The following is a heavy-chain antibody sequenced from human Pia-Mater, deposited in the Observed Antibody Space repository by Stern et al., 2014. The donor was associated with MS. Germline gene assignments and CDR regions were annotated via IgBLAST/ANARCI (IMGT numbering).Heavy chain of an antibody. V-gene: IGHV3-30*18. CDR2: VSYDGSNK. CDR1: GFTLGSCA. J-gene: IGHJ5*02. Sequence: VQLLESGGGVVQPGRPLRLSCVASGFTLGSCAMHWVRQAPGKGLEGVGGVSYDGSNKYYADSVKGRFTISRDNSQNTLYMQMSSLRPEDTAVYYCAKDRQYLTYFFDHWGQGSLVTVSS. CDR3: AKDRQYLTYFFDH. D-gene: IGHD2/OR15-2a*01.